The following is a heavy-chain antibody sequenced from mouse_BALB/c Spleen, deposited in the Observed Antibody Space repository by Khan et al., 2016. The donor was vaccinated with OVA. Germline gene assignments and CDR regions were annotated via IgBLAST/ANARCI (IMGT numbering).Heavy chain of an antibody. CDR1: GYTFTTYW. V-gene: IGHV1-7*01. J-gene: IGHJ2*01. CDR2: INPTSGYT. CDR3: TRDRIEY. Sequence: QVQLKESGAELAKPGASVKMSCKASGYTFTTYWMHWVKQRPGQGLEWIGYINPTSGYTDYNEKFKDRATLSADKSSSTAYMQLSSLTSEDSAGYYCTRDRIEYWGQGTTLTVSA.